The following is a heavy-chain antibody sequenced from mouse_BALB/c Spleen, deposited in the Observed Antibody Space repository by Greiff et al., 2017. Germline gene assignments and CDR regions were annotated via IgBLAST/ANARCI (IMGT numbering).Heavy chain of an antibody. CDR2: ISSGGSYT. Sequence: EVKLVESGGDLVKPGGSLKLSCAASGFTFSSYGMSWVRQTPDKRLEWVATISSGGSYTYYPDSVKGRFTISRDNAKNTLYLQMSSLKSEDTAMYYCARLIRTITTVVAWYFDVWGAGTTVTVSS. D-gene: IGHD1-1*01. CDR1: GFTFSSYG. J-gene: IGHJ1*01. V-gene: IGHV5-6*01. CDR3: ARLIRTITTVVAWYFDV.